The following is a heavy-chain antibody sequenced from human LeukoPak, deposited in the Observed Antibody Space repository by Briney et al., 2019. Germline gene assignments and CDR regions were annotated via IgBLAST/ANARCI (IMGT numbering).Heavy chain of an antibody. CDR1: GYTFTSYD. J-gene: IGHJ4*02. Sequence: ASVKVSCKASGYTFTSYDINWVRQATGQGLEWMGWMNPNSGNTGYAQKLQGRVTMTTDTSTSTAYMEQRSLRSDDTAVYYCARDMYSSGRVPFDYWGQGTLVTVSS. D-gene: IGHD6-19*01. CDR3: ARDMYSSGRVPFDY. CDR2: MNPNSGNT. V-gene: IGHV1-8*01.